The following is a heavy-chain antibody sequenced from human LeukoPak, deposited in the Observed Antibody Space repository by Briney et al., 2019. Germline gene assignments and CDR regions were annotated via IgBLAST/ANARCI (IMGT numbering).Heavy chain of an antibody. V-gene: IGHV4-39*01. D-gene: IGHD5-24*01. Sequence: ASETLSLTCTVSGGSISSSSYYWGWIRQPPGKGLEWIGSIYYSGSTYYNPSLKTRVTISVDTSKNQFSLKLSSVPAADTAVYYCASRDGYSLDYWGQGTLVTVSS. CDR3: ASRDGYSLDY. CDR2: IYYSGST. CDR1: GGSISSSSYY. J-gene: IGHJ4*02.